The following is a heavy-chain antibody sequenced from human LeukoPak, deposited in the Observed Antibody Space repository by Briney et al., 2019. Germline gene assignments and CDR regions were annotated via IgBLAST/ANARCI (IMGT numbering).Heavy chain of an antibody. CDR1: GGSISSGSYY. J-gene: IGHJ4*02. CDR2: IYYSGST. CDR3: ARGVPGDY. Sequence: SETLSLTCTVSGGSISSGSYYWGWIRQPPGKGLEWIGSIYYSGSTYYKPSLKSRVTISLDTSKNQFSLKLSSVTAADTAVYYCARGVPGDYWGQGTLVTVSS. V-gene: IGHV4-39*07.